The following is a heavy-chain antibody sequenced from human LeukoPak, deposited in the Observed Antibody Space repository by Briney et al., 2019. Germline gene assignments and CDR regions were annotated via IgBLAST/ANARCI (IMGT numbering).Heavy chain of an antibody. Sequence: ASVKVSCKASGYTFTGYYMHWVRQAPGQGLEWMGWINPNSGGTNYAQKFQGRVTMTRDTSISTAYMELSRLRTDNTAVYYCARASFSSSWYEVDYWGQGTLVTVSS. CDR3: ARASFSSSWYEVDY. V-gene: IGHV1-2*02. CDR2: INPNSGGT. CDR1: GYTFTGYY. J-gene: IGHJ4*02. D-gene: IGHD6-13*01.